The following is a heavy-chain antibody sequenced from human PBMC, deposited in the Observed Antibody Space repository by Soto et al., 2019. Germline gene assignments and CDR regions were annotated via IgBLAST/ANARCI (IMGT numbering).Heavy chain of an antibody. D-gene: IGHD6-6*01. J-gene: IGHJ4*02. CDR1: GGSISSYY. Sequence: SETLSLTCTVSGGSISSYYWSWIRQPPGKGLEWIGYIYYSGSTNYNPSLKSRVTISVDTSKNQFSLKLSSVTAADTAVYYCARTATSSSFSVDYWGQGTLVTVSS. CDR2: IYYSGST. V-gene: IGHV4-59*01. CDR3: ARTATSSSFSVDY.